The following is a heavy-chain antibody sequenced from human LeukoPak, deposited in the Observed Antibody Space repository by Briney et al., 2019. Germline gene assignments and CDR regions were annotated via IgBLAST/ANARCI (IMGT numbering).Heavy chain of an antibody. V-gene: IGHV4-59*08. J-gene: IGHJ4*02. CDR2: IYYSGST. Sequence: SETLSLTCTLSGGSISRYYWCWIRQPPGKGLGWIGYIYYSGSTNYNPSLKSRVTISVDTSKNQFSLKLSSVTAADTAVYYCARWRGGYFDYWGQGTLVTVSS. CDR1: GGSISRYY. CDR3: ARWRGGYFDY. D-gene: IGHD3-16*01.